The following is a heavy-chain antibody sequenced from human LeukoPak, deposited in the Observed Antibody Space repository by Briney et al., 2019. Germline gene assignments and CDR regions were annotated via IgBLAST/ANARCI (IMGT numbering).Heavy chain of an antibody. V-gene: IGHV4-34*01. CDR3: ARDGHYCSSTRCYYYYGMDV. CDR2: INHSGST. D-gene: IGHD2-2*01. J-gene: IGHJ6*04. CDR1: GGSFSGYY. Sequence: SETLSLTCAVYGGSFSGYYWSWIRQPPGKGLEWIGEINHSGSTNYNPSLKSRVTISVDTSKNQFSLKLSSVTAADTAVYYCARDGHYCSSTRCYYYYGMDVWGKGTTVTVSS.